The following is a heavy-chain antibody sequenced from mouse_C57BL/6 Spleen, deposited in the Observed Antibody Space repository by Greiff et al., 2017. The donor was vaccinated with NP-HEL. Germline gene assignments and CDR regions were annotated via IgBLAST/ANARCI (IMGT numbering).Heavy chain of an antibody. J-gene: IGHJ4*01. CDR2: IRLKSDNYAT. CDR1: GFTFSNYW. Sequence: EVQLVESGGGLVQPGGSMKLSCVASGFTFSNYWMTWVRQSPEKGLEWVAQIRLKSDNYATHYAESVKGRFTISRDDSKSSVYLQMNNLRAEDTGIYYCTGYLYAMDYWGQGTSVTVSS. D-gene: IGHD5-5*01. V-gene: IGHV6-3*01. CDR3: TGYLYAMDY.